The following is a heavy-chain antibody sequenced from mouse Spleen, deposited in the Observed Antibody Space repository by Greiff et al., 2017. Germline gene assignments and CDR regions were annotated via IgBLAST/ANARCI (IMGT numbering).Heavy chain of an antibody. D-gene: IGHD1-1*01. CDR2: IYPRSGNT. CDR1: GYTFTSYG. CDR3: ARNYGSSLDY. Sequence: VQGVESGAELARPGASVKLSCKASGYTFTSYGISWVKQRTGQGLEWIGEIYPRSGNTYYNEKFKGKATLTADKSSSTAYMELRSLTSEDSAVYFCARNYGSSLDYWGQGTTLTVSS. J-gene: IGHJ2*01. V-gene: IGHV1-81*01.